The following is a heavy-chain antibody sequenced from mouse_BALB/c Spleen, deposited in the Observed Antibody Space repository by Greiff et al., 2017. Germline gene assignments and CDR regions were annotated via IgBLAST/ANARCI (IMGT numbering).Heavy chain of an antibody. CDR3: ARSRITTVVAWDY. J-gene: IGHJ2*01. CDR1: GYTFTDYN. V-gene: IGHV1S29*02. Sequence: EVQLQQSGPELVKPGASVKISCKASGYTFTDYNMHWVKQSHGKSLEWIGYIYPYNGGTGYNQKFKSKATLTVDNSSSTAYMELRSLTSEDSAVYYCARSRITTVVAWDYWGQGTTLTVSS. CDR2: IYPYNGGT. D-gene: IGHD1-1*01.